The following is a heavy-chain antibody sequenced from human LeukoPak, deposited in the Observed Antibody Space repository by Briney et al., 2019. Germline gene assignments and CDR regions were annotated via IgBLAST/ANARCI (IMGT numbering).Heavy chain of an antibody. CDR1: GFTFSSYA. V-gene: IGHV3-23*01. D-gene: IGHD1-14*01. CDR2: ISGSGDDT. Sequence: GGSLRLSCAASGFTFSSYAMSWVRQAPGKGLEWVSAISGSGDDTYYADSVKGRFTISRDNAKSSLYLQMNSLRAEDTAVYYCARDNPDAFDIWGQGTMVTVSS. J-gene: IGHJ3*02. CDR3: ARDNPDAFDI.